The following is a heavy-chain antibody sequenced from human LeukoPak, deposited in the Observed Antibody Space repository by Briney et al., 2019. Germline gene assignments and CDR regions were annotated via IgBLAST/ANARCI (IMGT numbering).Heavy chain of an antibody. CDR1: AFIFSDYA. Sequence: GGSLRLSCAASAFIFSDYAMNWVRQAPGKGLEWVSAISGSGSSTYYADSVKGRFTISRDNSKNTLYLRMNSLRAEDTAIYYCARAKLRYSDWDAFDIWGQGTMVTVSS. J-gene: IGHJ3*02. D-gene: IGHD3-9*01. V-gene: IGHV3-23*01. CDR3: ARAKLRYSDWDAFDI. CDR2: ISGSGSST.